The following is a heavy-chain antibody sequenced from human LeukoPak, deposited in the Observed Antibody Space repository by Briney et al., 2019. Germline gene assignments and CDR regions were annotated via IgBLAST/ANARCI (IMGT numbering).Heavy chain of an antibody. CDR1: GFTVITND. CDR2: LYSDGNT. CDR3: ARGVEPLAANTLAY. Sequence: GGSLILSCGASGFTVITNDMTWVRQAPGKGLEWVSVLYSDGNTKYADSVQGRFTISRDNSKNTLYLEMNSLSPDDTAVYYCARGVEPLAANTLAYWGQGTLVTVSS. J-gene: IGHJ4*02. V-gene: IGHV3-53*01. D-gene: IGHD1-14*01.